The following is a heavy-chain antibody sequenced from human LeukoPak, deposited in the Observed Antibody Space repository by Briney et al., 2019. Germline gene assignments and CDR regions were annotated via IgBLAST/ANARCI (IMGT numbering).Heavy chain of an antibody. D-gene: IGHD3-9*01. CDR1: GFTVSSNY. Sequence: PGGSLRLSCAASGFTVSSNYMSWVRQAPGKGLEWVSAISGSGGSTYYADSVKGRFTISRDNSKNTLYLQMNSLRAEDTAVYYCAKGLDNFDYWGQGTLVTVSS. V-gene: IGHV3-23*01. CDR3: AKGLDNFDY. J-gene: IGHJ4*02. CDR2: ISGSGGST.